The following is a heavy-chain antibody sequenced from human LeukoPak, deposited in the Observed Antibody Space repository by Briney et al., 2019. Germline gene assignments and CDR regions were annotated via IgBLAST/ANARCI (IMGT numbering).Heavy chain of an antibody. D-gene: IGHD1-26*01. CDR1: GFTFSNAW. CDR3: TTDRLYARSYYFDY. J-gene: IGHJ4*02. Sequence: GGSLRLSCAASGFTFSNAWMSWVRQAPGKGLEWVGRIKSKTDGGTTDYAAPVKGRFTISRDDSKNTLYLQMNSLKTEDTVVYYCTTDRLYARSYYFDYWGQGTLVTVSS. CDR2: IKSKTDGGTT. V-gene: IGHV3-15*01.